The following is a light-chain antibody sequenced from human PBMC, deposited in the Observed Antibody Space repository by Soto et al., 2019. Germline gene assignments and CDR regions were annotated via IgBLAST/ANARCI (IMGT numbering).Light chain of an antibody. V-gene: IGKV4-1*01. Sequence: DIVMTQSPDSLAVSLGERATINCKSSQSVLYSSNNTNYLAWYQQKPGQPPRLLIYWASTRESGVPDRFSGSGSGTDFTLTISSLQAEDVAVYYCQQYSNTPQSFGQGTKVEIK. CDR1: QSVLYSSNNTNY. CDR2: WAS. J-gene: IGKJ1*01. CDR3: QQYSNTPQS.